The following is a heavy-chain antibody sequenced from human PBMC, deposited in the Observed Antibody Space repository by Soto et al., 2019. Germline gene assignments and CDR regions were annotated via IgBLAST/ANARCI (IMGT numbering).Heavy chain of an antibody. J-gene: IGHJ6*02. CDR3: AKETVEATYSFYGMDV. CDR1: GFSFDSYS. D-gene: IGHD7-27*01. CDR2: VSFDSKNK. Sequence: LVESGGGVVQPGRSLTLSCAASGFSFDSYSMHWVRQAPGKGLEWVTTVSFDSKNKYYIDSVEGRFTISRDNSKKMLYLQMNSLRHEDMAVYYCAKETVEATYSFYGMDVWGPGTTVTGSS. V-gene: IGHV3-30*18.